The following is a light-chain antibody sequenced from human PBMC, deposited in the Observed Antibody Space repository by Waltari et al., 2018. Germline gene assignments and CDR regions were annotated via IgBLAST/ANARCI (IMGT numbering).Light chain of an antibody. CDR3: CSDAGGSRVI. V-gene: IGLV2-23*01. CDR1: KNDIGTYNF. Sequence: QSALTQPASLSGSPGQSTTISCAGTKNDIGTYNFVSWFQQFPGQAPKLIVSESTKRPAGVSYRFSGSQSGNTATLTVCGLQAEDGADYDCCSDAGGSRVIFGGGTKLTVL. J-gene: IGLJ2*01. CDR2: EST.